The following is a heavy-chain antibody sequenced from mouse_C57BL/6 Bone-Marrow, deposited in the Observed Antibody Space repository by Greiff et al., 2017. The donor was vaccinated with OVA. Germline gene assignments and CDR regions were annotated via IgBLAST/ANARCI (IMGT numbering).Heavy chain of an antibody. CDR3: AREGSSYPYYYAMDY. J-gene: IGHJ4*01. V-gene: IGHV5-16*01. CDR2: INYDGSST. CDR1: GFTFSDYY. Sequence: EVKLVESEGGLVQPGSSMKLSCTASGFTFSDYYMAWVRQVPEKGLEWVANINYDGSSTYYLDSLKSRFIISRDNAKNILYLQMSSLTSEDTATYYCAREGSSYPYYYAMDYWGQGTSVTVSS. D-gene: IGHD1-1*01.